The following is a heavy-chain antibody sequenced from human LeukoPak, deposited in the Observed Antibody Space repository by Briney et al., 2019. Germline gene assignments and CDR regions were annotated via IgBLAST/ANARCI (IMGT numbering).Heavy chain of an antibody. J-gene: IGHJ6*04. D-gene: IGHD3-10*02. CDR3: AELGITMIGDV. CDR2: ISSSGSTI. Sequence: GGSLRLSSAASGFTFSSYGMNWVRQAPGKGLEWVSYISSSGSTIYYADSVKGRFTISRDNAKNSLYLQMNSLRAEDTAVYYCAELGITMIGDVWGKGTTVTVSS. V-gene: IGHV3-48*04. CDR1: GFTFSSYG.